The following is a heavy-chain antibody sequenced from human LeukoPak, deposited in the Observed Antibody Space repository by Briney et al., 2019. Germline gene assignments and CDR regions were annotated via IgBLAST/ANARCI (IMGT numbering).Heavy chain of an antibody. V-gene: IGHV1-8*01. CDR2: MNPDSGNT. J-gene: IGHJ4*02. CDR1: GYTFTSYD. D-gene: IGHD6-13*01. CDR3: ASTRHRGGSSYFDY. Sequence: ASVKVSCKASGYTFTSYDINWVRQATGQGLEWMGWMNPDSGNTGYAQKFQGRVTMTRDTSISTAYMELSRLRSDDTAVYYCASTRHRGGSSYFDYWGQGTLVTVSS.